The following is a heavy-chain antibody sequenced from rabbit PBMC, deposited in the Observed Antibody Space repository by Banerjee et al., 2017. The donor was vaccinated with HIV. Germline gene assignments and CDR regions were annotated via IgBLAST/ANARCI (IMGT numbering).Heavy chain of an antibody. J-gene: IGHJ4*01. D-gene: IGHD2-1*01. CDR3: ARTYDDYADHFNL. Sequence: QEQLKETGGGLVQPGGSLTLSCKASGFDFSSYYMSWVRQAPGKGLEWIACINTSSGSTVYATWAKGRFTISRTSSPTVALQMTSLTAADTATYFCARTYDDYADHFNLWGPGTLVTVS. CDR1: GFDFSSYYM. V-gene: IGHV1S45*01. CDR2: INTSSGST.